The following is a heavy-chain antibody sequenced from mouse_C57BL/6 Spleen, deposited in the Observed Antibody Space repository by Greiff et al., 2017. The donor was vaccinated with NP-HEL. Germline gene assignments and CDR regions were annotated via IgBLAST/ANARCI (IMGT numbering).Heavy chain of an antibody. J-gene: IGHJ4*01. V-gene: IGHV7-3*01. D-gene: IGHD1-1*01. Sequence: EVMLVESGGGLVQPGGSLSLSCAASGFTFTDYYMSWVRQPPGKALEWLGFIRNKANGYTTDYSASVKGRFTISRDNSQSILYLQMNALRAEDSATYYCARSPITTDAMDYWGQGTSVTVSS. CDR2: IRNKANGYTT. CDR1: GFTFTDYY. CDR3: ARSPITTDAMDY.